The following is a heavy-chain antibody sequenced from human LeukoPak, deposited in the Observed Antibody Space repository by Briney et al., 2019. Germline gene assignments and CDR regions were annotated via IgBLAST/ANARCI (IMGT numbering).Heavy chain of an antibody. J-gene: IGHJ4*02. D-gene: IGHD6-6*01. CDR1: GYTLTELS. Sequence: GASVKGSCKVSGYTLTELSMHWVRQAPGKGLEWMGGFDPEDGETIYAQKFQGRVTVTEDTSTDTAYMELSSLRSEDTAVYYCASFIAARPEVPFDYWGQGTLVTVSS. V-gene: IGHV1-24*01. CDR2: FDPEDGET. CDR3: ASFIAARPEVPFDY.